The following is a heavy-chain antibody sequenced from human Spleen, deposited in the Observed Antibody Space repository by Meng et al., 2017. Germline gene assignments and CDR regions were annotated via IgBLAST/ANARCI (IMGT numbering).Heavy chain of an antibody. CDR3: ARGGGRNPVDY. V-gene: IGHV7-4-1*02. CDR1: GYTFTSYA. D-gene: IGHD3-10*01. CDR2: ITTNTGNP. Sequence: QVQLVQSGSELEKPGASVKVSCKASGYTFTSYAMSWVRQAPGPGLEWMGWITTNTGNPTYAQGFTGRFVFSLDTSVSTAYLQISSLKAEDTAVYYCARGGGRNPVDYWGQGTLVTVSS. J-gene: IGHJ4*02.